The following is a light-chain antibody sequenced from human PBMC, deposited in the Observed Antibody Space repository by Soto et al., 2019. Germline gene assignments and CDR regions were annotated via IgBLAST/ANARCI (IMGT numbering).Light chain of an antibody. V-gene: IGKV1-9*01. Sequence: DIPLTQSPSFLSASVGDRVTITCRASQGISSYLTWYQQKPGKAPKLLIYAASTLESGVPSRLSGSGSGTEFTLTIGSLQPEDFATYYCQQLNIYPLTFGGGTKVEIK. CDR2: AAS. CDR3: QQLNIYPLT. J-gene: IGKJ4*01. CDR1: QGISSY.